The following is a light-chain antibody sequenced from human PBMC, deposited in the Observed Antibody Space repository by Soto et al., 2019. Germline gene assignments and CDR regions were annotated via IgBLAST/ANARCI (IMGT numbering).Light chain of an antibody. Sequence: DIQMTQSPSTRSASVGDGVTITCRASQRISTWLAWYQQKPGKAPKLLIYGASSLESGVPSRFSGSGSGTELTLTISSLQPDDFATYFCQQHQSYWSFGQGTKVDI. J-gene: IGKJ1*01. V-gene: IGKV1-5*01. CDR3: QQHQSYWS. CDR2: GAS. CDR1: QRISTW.